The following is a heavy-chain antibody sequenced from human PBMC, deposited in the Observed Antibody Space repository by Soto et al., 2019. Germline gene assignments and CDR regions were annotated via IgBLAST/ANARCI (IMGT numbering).Heavy chain of an antibody. J-gene: IGHJ5*02. CDR3: ARGGDSSRTGWFDP. Sequence: QVRLHESGPGLVKPSETLSLTCTVSGGAINSYYCSWIRQSPGKGLEWLGYIAYSGTTKYNPSLKSRVTISSDTSQNQFSLKLKSVTAADTAVYYCARGGDSSRTGWFDPWGQGTLVTVSS. D-gene: IGHD6-13*01. CDR1: GGAINSYY. CDR2: IAYSGTT. V-gene: IGHV4-59*01.